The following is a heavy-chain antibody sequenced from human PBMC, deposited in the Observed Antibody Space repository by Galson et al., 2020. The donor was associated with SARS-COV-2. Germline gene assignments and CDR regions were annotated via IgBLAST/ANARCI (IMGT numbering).Heavy chain of an antibody. CDR1: GYTFTGYY. CDR2: TNPNSGGT. J-gene: IGHJ6*02. D-gene: IGHD4-17*01. Sequence: ASVKVSCKASGYTFTGYYIHWVRQAPGQGLEWMGWTNPNSGGTNYAQKFQGRVTMTRDTSISTAYMELSSLRSDDTAVYYCASYRAVTTYFYYYYGMDVWGQGTTVTVSS. V-gene: IGHV1-2*02. CDR3: ASYRAVTTYFYYYYGMDV.